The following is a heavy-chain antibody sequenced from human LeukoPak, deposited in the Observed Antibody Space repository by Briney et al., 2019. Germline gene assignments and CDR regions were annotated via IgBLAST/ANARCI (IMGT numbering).Heavy chain of an antibody. Sequence: ASLKLSCKASGYTFTGYYMHWVRQAPGQGLEWMGWINTNSGATNYAQTFQSSVTMTRDTSISTPYMELRTLRSAETAVYYCARDIVVVTATYFAYCGQGTLVTVSS. CDR3: ARDIVVVTATYFAY. J-gene: IGHJ4*02. CDR2: INTNSGAT. CDR1: GYTFTGYY. D-gene: IGHD2-21*02. V-gene: IGHV1-2*02.